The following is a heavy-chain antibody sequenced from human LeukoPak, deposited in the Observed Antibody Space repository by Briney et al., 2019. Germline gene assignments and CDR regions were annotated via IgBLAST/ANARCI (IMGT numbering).Heavy chain of an antibody. J-gene: IGHJ5*02. CDR1: GYTFTGYY. D-gene: IGHD6-13*01. V-gene: IGHV1-2*06. CDR2: INPNSGGT. CDR3: ARKPRIAAAGCWFDP. Sequence: ASVKVSCKASGYTFTGYYMHWVRQAPGQGLEWMGRINPNSGGTNYAQKFQGRVTMTRDTSISTAYMELSRLRSDDTAVYYCARKPRIAAAGCWFDPWGRGTLVTVSS.